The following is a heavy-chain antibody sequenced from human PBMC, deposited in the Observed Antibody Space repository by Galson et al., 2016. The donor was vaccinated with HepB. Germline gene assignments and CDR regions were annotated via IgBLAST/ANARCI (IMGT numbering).Heavy chain of an antibody. J-gene: IGHJ6*02. CDR1: GFTFSRFW. CDR2: IKQDGSEK. Sequence: SLRLSCAASGFTFSRFWMSWVRQAPGKGLEWVANIKQDGSEKYSVDSVKGRFTISRDNAKNSLYLQMNSLRAEDTAVYYCARSGIAVAYGMDVWGQGTTVIVS. CDR3: ARSGIAVAYGMDV. V-gene: IGHV3-7*01. D-gene: IGHD6-19*01.